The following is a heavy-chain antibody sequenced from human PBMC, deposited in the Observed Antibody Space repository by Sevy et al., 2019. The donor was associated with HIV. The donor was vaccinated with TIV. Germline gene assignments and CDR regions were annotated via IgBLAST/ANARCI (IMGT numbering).Heavy chain of an antibody. V-gene: IGHV3-23*01. J-gene: IGHJ4*02. CDR2: ITGNGGSR. CDR1: GFTFRSYA. Sequence: GGSLRLSCSASGFTFRSYAMNWVRQAPGKGLEWVSAITGNGGSRYYADSVKGRFTISRDNSKSTLYLQMNSLRAEDTALYYCAKHLAYESSGYHDYWGQGTLVPVSS. D-gene: IGHD3-22*01. CDR3: AKHLAYESSGYHDY.